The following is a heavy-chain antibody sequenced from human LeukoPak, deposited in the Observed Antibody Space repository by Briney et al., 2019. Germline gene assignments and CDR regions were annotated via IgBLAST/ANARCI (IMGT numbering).Heavy chain of an antibody. CDR2: ISAYNGNT. CDR1: GYTFTSYG. J-gene: IGHJ6*02. CDR3: ARDPYGGGTYYYGMDV. Sequence: ASVKVSCKASGYTFTSYGIGWVRQAPGQGLEWMGWISAYNGNTNYAQKLQGRVTMTTDTSTSTAYMELRSLRSDDTAVYYCARDPYGGGTYYYGMDVWGQGTTITVSS. D-gene: IGHD4-23*01. V-gene: IGHV1-18*01.